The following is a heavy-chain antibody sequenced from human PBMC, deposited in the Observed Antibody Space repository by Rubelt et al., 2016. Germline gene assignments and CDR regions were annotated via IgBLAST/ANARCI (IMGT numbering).Heavy chain of an antibody. D-gene: IGHD3-22*01. V-gene: IGHV3-23*01. CDR2: ISGSGGST. CDR3: ARWPYYYDSSGSGY. J-gene: IGHJ4*02. CDR1: GFTFSRYA. Sequence: SRGGLVQPGGSLRVSCAASGFTFSRYAMNWVRQAPGKGLEWVAAISGSGGSTFYADSVKGRFTISRDNSKNTLYLQMNSLRDEDTAVYYCARWPYYYDSSGSGYWGQGTLVTVSS.